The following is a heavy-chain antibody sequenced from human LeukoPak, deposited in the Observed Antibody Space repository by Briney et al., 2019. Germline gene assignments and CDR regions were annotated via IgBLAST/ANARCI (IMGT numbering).Heavy chain of an antibody. CDR2: IISSSSYI. Sequence: GGSLRLSCAASGFTFSSYSMNWVRQAPGKGLEWVSSIISSSSYIYYADSVKGRFTISRDNAKNSLYLQMNSLRAEDTAVYYCARGAGECSGGSCYVINWFDPWGQGTLVTVSS. CDR3: ARGAGECSGGSCYVINWFDP. J-gene: IGHJ5*02. D-gene: IGHD2-15*01. V-gene: IGHV3-21*01. CDR1: GFTFSSYS.